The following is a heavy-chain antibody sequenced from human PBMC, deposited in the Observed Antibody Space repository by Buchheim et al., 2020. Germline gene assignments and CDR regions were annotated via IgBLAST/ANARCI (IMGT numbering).Heavy chain of an antibody. CDR1: GFTFSSYG. Sequence: QVQLVESGGGVVQPGRSLRLSCAASGFTFSSYGMHWVRQAPGKGLEWVAVISYDGSNKYYADSVKGRFTISRDNSKNTLYLQMNSLRAEDMAVYYCAKDDPNFSGWLAYWGQGTL. CDR3: AKDDPNFSGWLAY. D-gene: IGHD6-19*01. V-gene: IGHV3-30*18. J-gene: IGHJ4*02. CDR2: ISYDGSNK.